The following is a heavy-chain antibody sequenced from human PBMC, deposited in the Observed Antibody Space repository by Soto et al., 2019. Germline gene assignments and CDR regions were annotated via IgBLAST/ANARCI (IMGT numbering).Heavy chain of an antibody. Sequence: HPGGSLRLSCAASGFTFSSYAMNWVRQAPGKGLEWVSAIGTNSDTYYADSVKGRFTVSRDNFKTTLYLQMNSLRAEDTALYYCAKKYPGTRPFDYWGQGTLVTVSS. V-gene: IGHV3-23*01. D-gene: IGHD2-2*01. CDR2: IGTNSDT. J-gene: IGHJ4*02. CDR3: AKKYPGTRPFDY. CDR1: GFTFSSYA.